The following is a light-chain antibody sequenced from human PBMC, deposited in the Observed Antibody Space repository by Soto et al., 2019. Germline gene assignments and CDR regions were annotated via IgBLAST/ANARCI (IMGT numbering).Light chain of an antibody. Sequence: QSVLTQPPSVSGAPGQRVTISCTGSSSNIGAGYDVHWYQQLPGTAPKLLIYGNSNRPSGVPDRFSGSKSGTSASLAITGLQAEDEADYYCQSYDSSRSGYVFRTGTKLTVL. CDR2: GNS. J-gene: IGLJ1*01. CDR3: QSYDSSRSGYV. CDR1: SSNIGAGYD. V-gene: IGLV1-40*01.